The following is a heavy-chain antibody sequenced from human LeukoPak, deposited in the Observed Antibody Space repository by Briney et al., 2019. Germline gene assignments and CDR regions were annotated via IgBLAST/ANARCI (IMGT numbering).Heavy chain of an antibody. CDR2: IFYSGST. CDR1: GGSISSSSSF. CDR3: ARRGRICPDFDY. J-gene: IGHJ4*02. Sequence: KPSETLSLTCSVAGGSISSSSSFWGWIRQPPGKGLEWIVSIFYSGSTYYNPSLKTRVTISVDTSKNHLSLKLTSVTAADTAVYYCARRGRICPDFDYWGQGTLVTVSS. D-gene: IGHD2-15*01. V-gene: IGHV4-39*02.